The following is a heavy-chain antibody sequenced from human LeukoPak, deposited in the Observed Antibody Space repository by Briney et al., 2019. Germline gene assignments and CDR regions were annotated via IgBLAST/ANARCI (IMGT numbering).Heavy chain of an antibody. D-gene: IGHD1-26*01. CDR3: ATDLWREWELQGLDY. V-gene: IGHV1-69-2*01. Sequence: ASVKVSCKASRYTFTDYYMHWVQQAPGKRVERMGRVYPEDGETIYAEKFQGRVTITADTSTDTAYMELSSLRSEDTAVYYCATDLWREWELQGLDYWGQGTLVTVSS. CDR1: RYTFTDYY. J-gene: IGHJ4*02. CDR2: VYPEDGET.